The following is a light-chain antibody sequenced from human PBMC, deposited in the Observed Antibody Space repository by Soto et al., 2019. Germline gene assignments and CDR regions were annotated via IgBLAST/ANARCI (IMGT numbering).Light chain of an antibody. V-gene: IGKV2-28*01. Sequence: DIVMTQSPLSLPVTPGEPASISCRSSQSLLHRNGYNYLDWYLQKPGQSPQLLIYLGSNRASGVPDRFSGSGSGTDFTLKISSVEAEDVGVYYCMQALQPLYTFGQGTKLEIK. CDR1: QSLLHRNGYNY. J-gene: IGKJ2*01. CDR3: MQALQPLYT. CDR2: LGS.